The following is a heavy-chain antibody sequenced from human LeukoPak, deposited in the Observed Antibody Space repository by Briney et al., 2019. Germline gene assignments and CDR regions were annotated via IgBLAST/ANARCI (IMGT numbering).Heavy chain of an antibody. V-gene: IGHV3-66*02. Sequence: GGSLRLSCAASGFTFSSYAMTWVRQAPGKGLEWVSVIYSGGGTDYADSVKGRFTISRDNSKNTLYLQMNSLRAEDTAVYYCARAVGVTAIHNAFDIWGQGTMVTVSS. CDR2: IYSGGGT. CDR3: ARAVGVTAIHNAFDI. CDR1: GFTFSSYA. J-gene: IGHJ3*02. D-gene: IGHD2-21*02.